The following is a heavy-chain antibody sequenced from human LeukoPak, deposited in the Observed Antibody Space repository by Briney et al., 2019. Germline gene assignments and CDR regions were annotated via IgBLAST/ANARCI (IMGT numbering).Heavy chain of an antibody. CDR2: ISNGGTNT. Sequence: GGSLRLSCAASGFTFSNYGMTWVRQAPGRGVEGVSGISNGGTNTYYTDSVKGRFTISRDNSRNTLYLQMNSLRADDTARYYCAKDFVYGSRFPRPLDYWGQGTLVTVSS. D-gene: IGHD3-3*01. V-gene: IGHV3-23*01. J-gene: IGHJ4*02. CDR3: AKDFVYGSRFPRPLDY. CDR1: GFTFSNYG.